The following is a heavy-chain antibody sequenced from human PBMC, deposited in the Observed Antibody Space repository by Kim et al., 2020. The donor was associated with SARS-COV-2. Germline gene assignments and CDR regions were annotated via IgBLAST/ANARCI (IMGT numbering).Heavy chain of an antibody. D-gene: IGHD3-9*01. CDR3: ARIRYFAWLLGDY. V-gene: IGHV3-11*01. Sequence: DADSGKGRFTISRDNAKNSQYLQMNGLRAEDTAVYYCARIRYFAWLLGDYWGQGTLVTVSS. J-gene: IGHJ4*02.